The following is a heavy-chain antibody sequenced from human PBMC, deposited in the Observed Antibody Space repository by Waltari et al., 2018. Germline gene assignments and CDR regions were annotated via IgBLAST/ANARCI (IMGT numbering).Heavy chain of an antibody. Sequence: VTLKEPGPVLVKPTETLTLTCTVTGFSLSNPTIAGSWIRQPPGKALEWLAHIFSNDEKYYSTALKSRLTISKDTSRSQVVLTMTNMEPVDTATYYCARIFYGGWYFDAFDIWGQGTMVTVSS. D-gene: IGHD6-19*01. J-gene: IGHJ3*02. CDR2: IFSNDEK. CDR3: ARIFYGGWYFDAFDI. V-gene: IGHV2-26*01. CDR1: GFSLSNPTIA.